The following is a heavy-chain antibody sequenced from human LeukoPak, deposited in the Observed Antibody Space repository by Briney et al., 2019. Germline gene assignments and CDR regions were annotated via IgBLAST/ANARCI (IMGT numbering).Heavy chain of an antibody. CDR3: VRHNNWGFDY. D-gene: IGHD7-27*01. CDR2: IHPGNSDT. J-gene: IGHJ4*02. CDR1: GYSFANYW. V-gene: IGHV5-51*01. Sequence: GESLKISCKDSGYSFANYWIGWVRQMPGKGLEWMGIIHPGNSDTKYSPSFQGQVTISADRSISTAYLQWGSLKASDTAVYYCVRHNNWGFDYWGQGALVTVSS.